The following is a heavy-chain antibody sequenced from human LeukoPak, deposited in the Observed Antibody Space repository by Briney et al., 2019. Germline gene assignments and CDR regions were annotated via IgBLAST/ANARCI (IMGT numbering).Heavy chain of an antibody. CDR3: ARGATTVTTFGFDWFDP. CDR2: INPSGGST. V-gene: IGHV1-46*01. D-gene: IGHD4-17*01. CDR1: GYTFTSYY. J-gene: IGHJ5*02. Sequence: ASVKVSCKASGYTFTSYYMHWVRQAPGQGLEWMGIINPSGGSTSYAQKFQGRVTMTRDMSTSTVYMELSSLRSEDTAVYYCARGATTVTTFGFDWFDPWGQGTLVTVSS.